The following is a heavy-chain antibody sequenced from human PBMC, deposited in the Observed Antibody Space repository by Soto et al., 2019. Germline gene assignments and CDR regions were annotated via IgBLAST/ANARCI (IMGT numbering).Heavy chain of an antibody. D-gene: IGHD6-19*01. Sequence: SETLSLTCPVSGGSIRSYYWSWIRQPPGKGLEWIGYIYYSGSTNYNPSLKSRVTISVDTSKNQFSLKLSSVTAADLAVYYCARVIGGYRSRHFDYWGQGTLVTVSS. J-gene: IGHJ4*02. CDR1: GGSIRSYY. V-gene: IGHV4-59*01. CDR3: ARVIGGYRSRHFDY. CDR2: IYYSGST.